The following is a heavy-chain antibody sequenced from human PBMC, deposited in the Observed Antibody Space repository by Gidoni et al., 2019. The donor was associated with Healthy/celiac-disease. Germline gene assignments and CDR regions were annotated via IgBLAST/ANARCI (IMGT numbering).Heavy chain of an antibody. CDR1: GYTFTSSY. CDR3: AREGIVVVPAAISNGGFDY. Sequence: QVQLVQSGAEVKKPGASVKVSCKASGYTFTSSYMHWVRQAPGQGLEWMGIINPSGGSTSYAQKFQGRVTMTRDTSTSTVYMELSSLRSEDTAVYYCAREGIVVVPAAISNGGFDYWGQGTLVTVSS. D-gene: IGHD2-2*02. V-gene: IGHV1-46*01. J-gene: IGHJ4*02. CDR2: INPSGGST.